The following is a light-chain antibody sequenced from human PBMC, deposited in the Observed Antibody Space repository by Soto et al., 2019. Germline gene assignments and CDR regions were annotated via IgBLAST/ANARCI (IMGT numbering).Light chain of an antibody. V-gene: IGKV3-11*01. CDR2: DAS. CDR3: QQRYQWPPIT. J-gene: IGKJ5*01. CDR1: QSVQTY. Sequence: EIVLTQFPATLSLSPGERATLSCRASQSVQTYLAWYQQRPGQAPRLLVYDASNTATGVPARFSGSGSGTDFPLTISNLEPEDFAVYYCQQRYQWPPITFGQGTRLEIK.